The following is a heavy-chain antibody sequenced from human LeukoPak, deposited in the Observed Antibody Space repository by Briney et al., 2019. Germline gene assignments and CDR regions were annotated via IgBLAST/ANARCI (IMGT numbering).Heavy chain of an antibody. CDR3: AKDGGLWVSAHWGDS. J-gene: IGHJ4*02. CDR2: ITTSDGNT. D-gene: IGHD7-27*01. CDR1: GFTFSSYT. Sequence: HPGGSLRLSCAAPGFTFSSYTMSWVRQAPGKGLEWVSTITTSDGNTYYADSLKGRFTVSRDNSKNTLYLQMNSLRAEDTAVYYCAKDGGLWVSAHWGDSWGRGTLVTVSS. V-gene: IGHV3-23*01.